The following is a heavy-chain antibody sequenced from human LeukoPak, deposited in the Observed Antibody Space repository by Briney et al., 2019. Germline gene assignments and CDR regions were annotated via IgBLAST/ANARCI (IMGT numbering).Heavy chain of an antibody. J-gene: IGHJ4*02. V-gene: IGHV3-23*01. D-gene: IGHD3-10*01. CDR3: ASTSMVRGVITPFDY. CDR2: ISGTVVTT. CDR1: GAIFSNHA. Sequence: PGGSLRLSCAASGAIFSNHAMSWVRQAPGKGLEWVSLISGTVVTTYYAASVKGRFTISRDNSKNTLYLQMNSLRAEDTALYYCASTSMVRGVITPFDYWGQGTLVTVSS.